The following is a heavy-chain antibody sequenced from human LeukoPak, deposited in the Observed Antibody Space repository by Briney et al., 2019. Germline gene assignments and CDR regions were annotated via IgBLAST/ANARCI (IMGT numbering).Heavy chain of an antibody. V-gene: IGHV4-59*05. J-gene: IGHJ4*02. D-gene: IGHD6-13*01. CDR2: IYYSGST. Sequence: SETLSLTCTVSGGAISNYYWSWIRQPPGKGLEWIGSIYYSGSTYYNPYLKSRVTISVDTSKNQFSLKLSSVTAADTAVYYCARHPKAAAGTFPDYWGQGTLVTVSS. CDR1: GGAISNYY. CDR3: ARHPKAAAGTFPDY.